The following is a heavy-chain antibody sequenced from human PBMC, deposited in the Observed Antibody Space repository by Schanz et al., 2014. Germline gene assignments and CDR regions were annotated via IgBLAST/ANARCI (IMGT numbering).Heavy chain of an antibody. CDR3: ATDYSGGGCHI. Sequence: VQLVESGGGLVQPGGSLRLSCAASGFTFSTYSMNWVRQAPGKGLEWVSIVSHDGFTKHYADSVRGRFTLSRDNSKNTVYLQMNSLRAEDTALYFCATDYSGGGCHIWGQGTMVTVSS. J-gene: IGHJ3*02. CDR2: VSHDGFTK. CDR1: GFTFSTYS. V-gene: IGHV3-30*03. D-gene: IGHD6-19*01.